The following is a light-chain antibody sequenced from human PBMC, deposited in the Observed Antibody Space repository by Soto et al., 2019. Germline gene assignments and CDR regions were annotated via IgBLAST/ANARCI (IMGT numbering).Light chain of an antibody. CDR3: SSYTSSSTYV. CDR1: SSDVGGYND. J-gene: IGLJ1*01. V-gene: IGLV2-14*01. CDR2: EVS. Sequence: QSVLPQPASVSGSPGQSITISCTGTSSDVGGYNDVSWYQQHPGKAPKLMIYEVSNRPSGVSNRFSGSKSGNTASLTISGLQAEDEADYYCSSYTSSSTYVFVTGTKLTVL.